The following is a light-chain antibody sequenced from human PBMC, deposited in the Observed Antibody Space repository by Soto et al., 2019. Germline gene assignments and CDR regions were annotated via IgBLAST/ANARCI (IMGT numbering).Light chain of an antibody. Sequence: EIVMTQSPATLSLSPGERDTLSCRASQSVSSNLAWYQQKPGQAPRLLIYGASTRATGIPARSSGSGSGTDFTLTISRLEPEDFAVYYCQQYGSSPWTFGQGTKVDIK. CDR1: QSVSSN. CDR3: QQYGSSPWT. V-gene: IGKV3-20*01. J-gene: IGKJ1*01. CDR2: GAS.